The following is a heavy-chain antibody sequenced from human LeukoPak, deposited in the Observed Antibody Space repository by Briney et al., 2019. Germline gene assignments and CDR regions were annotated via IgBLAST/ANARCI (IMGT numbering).Heavy chain of an antibody. CDR3: ARAQQWLVRGAFDI. CDR1: GDSVSSNSAA. V-gene: IGHV6-1*01. J-gene: IGHJ3*02. CDR2: TYYRSKWYN. D-gene: IGHD6-19*01. Sequence: SQTLSLTCAISGDSVSSNSAAWNWLRQSPSRGLEWLGRTYYRSKWYNDYAVSVKSRITINPDTSKNQFSLQLNSVTPEDTAVYYCARAQQWLVRGAFDIWGQGTMVTVSS.